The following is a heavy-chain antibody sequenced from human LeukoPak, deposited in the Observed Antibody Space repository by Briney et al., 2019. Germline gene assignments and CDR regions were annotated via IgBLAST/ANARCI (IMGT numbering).Heavy chain of an antibody. CDR2: IGGTHSNI. J-gene: IGHJ5*02. CDR1: GFTFSIYS. Sequence: GGSLRLSCAASGFTFSIYSMNWVRQAPGKGLEWVSYIGGTHSNIYYADSVKGRFTISRDDAKNSLYLQMNSLRDEDTAVYYCARDGDYVFAPGARGTRAPVSS. CDR3: ARDGDYVFAP. V-gene: IGHV3-48*02. D-gene: IGHD4-17*01.